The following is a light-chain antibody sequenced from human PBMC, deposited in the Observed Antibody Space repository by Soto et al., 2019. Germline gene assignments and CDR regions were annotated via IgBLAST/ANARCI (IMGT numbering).Light chain of an antibody. CDR2: LGS. J-gene: IGKJ2*01. Sequence: VMTQSPLSLPVTPGEPASISCRSSQSLLSSKGYKYLDWYLQKPGQSPQVLIYLGSNRASGVPDRFSGSGSGTDFTLKISRVEAEDVGVYYCMQALQTPYTFGQGTKLEIK. CDR3: MQALQTPYT. CDR1: QSLLSSKGYKY. V-gene: IGKV2-28*01.